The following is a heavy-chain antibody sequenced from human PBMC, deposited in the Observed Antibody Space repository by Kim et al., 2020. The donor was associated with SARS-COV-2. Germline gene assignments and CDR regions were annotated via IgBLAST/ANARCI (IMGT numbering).Heavy chain of an antibody. CDR2: ISSSSSTI. J-gene: IGHJ6*03. Sequence: GGSLRLSCAASGFTFSSYSMNWVRQAPGKGLEWVSYISSSSSTIYYADSVKGRFTISRDNAKNSLYLQMNSLRDEDTAVYYCAREAGYSSSCYGRPYYYYMDVWGEGATVTVSS. V-gene: IGHV3-48*02. D-gene: IGHD6-13*01. CDR3: AREAGYSSSCYGRPYYYYMDV. CDR1: GFTFSSYS.